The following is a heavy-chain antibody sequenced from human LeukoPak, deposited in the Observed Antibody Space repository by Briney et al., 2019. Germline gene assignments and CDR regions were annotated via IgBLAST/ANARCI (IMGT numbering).Heavy chain of an antibody. CDR3: ASTNRYCSGGSCSFYFDY. CDR2: VQYDGST. J-gene: IGHJ4*02. D-gene: IGHD2-15*01. Sequence: SETLALTCTVSGGSISSHYWSWIRQPPGKGLEWIGYVQYDGSTRSNGFLKSRVTISVDTSRNQISLKLTSVTAADTAVYYCASTNRYCSGGSCSFYFDYWGRGTLVTVSS. CDR1: GGSISSHY. V-gene: IGHV4-59*11.